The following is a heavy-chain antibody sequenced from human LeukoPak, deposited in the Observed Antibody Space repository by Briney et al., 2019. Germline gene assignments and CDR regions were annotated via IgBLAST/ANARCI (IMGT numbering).Heavy chain of an antibody. D-gene: IGHD3-10*01. CDR1: GFTFSSYW. V-gene: IGHV3-7*01. J-gene: IGHJ4*02. CDR3: ARDLRMGYYGSGSCFDY. Sequence: GGSLRLSCAASGFTFSSYWMSWVRQAPGKGLEWVANIKQDGSEKYYVDSVKGRFAISRDNAKNSLYLQMNSLRAEDTAVYYCARDLRMGYYGSGSCFDYWGQGTLVTVSS. CDR2: IKQDGSEK.